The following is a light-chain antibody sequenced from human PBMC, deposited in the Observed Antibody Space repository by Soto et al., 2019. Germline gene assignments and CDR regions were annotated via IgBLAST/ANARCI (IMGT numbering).Light chain of an antibody. J-gene: IGKJ3*01. CDR2: DAS. CDR1: QSVSSY. V-gene: IGKV3-11*01. CDR3: QQRSNLPFT. Sequence: EIVLTQSPATLSLSPGERATLSCRASQSVSSYLAWYQQKTGQAPRLLIYDASKRATGIPARFSGSGSGTDFFLTISRLEPEDFAIYFCQQRSNLPFTFGPGTKVDIK.